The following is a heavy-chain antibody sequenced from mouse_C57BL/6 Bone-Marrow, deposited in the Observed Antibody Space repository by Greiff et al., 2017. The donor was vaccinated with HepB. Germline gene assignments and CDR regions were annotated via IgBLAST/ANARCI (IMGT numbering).Heavy chain of an antibody. Sequence: VQLLASGAELVKPGASVKLSCKASGFTFTSYWIPWVLLSPGQGLEWIEDIFPGSGSTNYNEKFKSKATLTVDTSSSTAYMQLSSLTSEDSAVYYCARRGSYDYDADWYFDVWGTGTTVTSAS. D-gene: IGHD2-4*01. J-gene: IGHJ1*03. V-gene: IGHV1-55*01. CDR1: GFTFTSYW. CDR2: IFPGSGST. CDR3: ARRGSYDYDADWYFDV.